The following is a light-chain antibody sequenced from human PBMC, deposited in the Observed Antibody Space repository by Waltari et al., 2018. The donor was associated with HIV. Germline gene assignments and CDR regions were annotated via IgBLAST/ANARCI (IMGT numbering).Light chain of an antibody. J-gene: IGKJ1*01. V-gene: IGKV1-39*01. CDR1: QSISSY. Sequence: DIQMTQSPSSLSASVGDRVTVTCRASQSISSYLNWYQQKPGKPPKLLIHAASTLQSGVPSRFSGSGSGTDFTLTISSLQPEDFATYYCQQSYSTPWTFGQGTKVEIK. CDR3: QQSYSTPWT. CDR2: AAS.